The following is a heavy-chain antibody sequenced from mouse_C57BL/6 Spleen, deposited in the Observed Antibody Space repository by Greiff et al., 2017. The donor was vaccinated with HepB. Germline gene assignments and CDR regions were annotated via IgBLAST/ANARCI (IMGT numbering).Heavy chain of an antibody. D-gene: IGHD3-1*01. J-gene: IGHJ1*03. CDR3: ARTGYGLWYFDV. V-gene: IGHV5-17*01. CDR2: ISSGSSTI. Sequence: EVQLQESGGGLVKPGGSLKLSCAASGFTFSDYGMHWVRQAPEKGLEWVAYISSGSSTIYYADTVKGRFTISRDNAKNTLFLQMTSLRSEDTAMYYCARTGYGLWYFDVWGTGTTVTVSS. CDR1: GFTFSDYG.